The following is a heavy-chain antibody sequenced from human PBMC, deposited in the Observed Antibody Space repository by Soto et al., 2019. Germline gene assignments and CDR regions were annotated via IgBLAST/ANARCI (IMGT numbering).Heavy chain of an antibody. V-gene: IGHV1-8*01. Sequence: GASVKVSCKASGYTFTSYDINWVRQATGQGLEWMGWMNPNSGNTGYAQKFQGRVTMTRNTSISTAYMELSSLRSEDTAVYYCARAPNYLGDYGDYYYYMDVWGKGTTVTVSS. CDR2: MNPNSGNT. D-gene: IGHD4-17*01. CDR3: ARAPNYLGDYGDYYYYMDV. J-gene: IGHJ6*03. CDR1: GYTFTSYD.